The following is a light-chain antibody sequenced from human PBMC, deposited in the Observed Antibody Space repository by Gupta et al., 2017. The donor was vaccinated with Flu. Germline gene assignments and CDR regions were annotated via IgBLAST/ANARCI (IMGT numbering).Light chain of an antibody. V-gene: IGKV3-11*01. CDR2: DAS. CDR1: QSVSSY. Sequence: PATLSLSPGERATLSCRASQSVSSYLAWYQQKPGQAPRLLIYDASNRATGIPARFSGSGSGTDFTLTISSLEPEDFAVYYCQQRSNWPMLTFGGGTKVEIK. CDR3: QQRSNWPMLT. J-gene: IGKJ4*01.